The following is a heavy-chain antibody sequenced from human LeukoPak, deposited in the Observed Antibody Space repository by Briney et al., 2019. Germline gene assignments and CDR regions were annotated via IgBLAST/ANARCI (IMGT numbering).Heavy chain of an antibody. V-gene: IGHV1-69*01. J-gene: IGHJ6*02. CDR1: GGTFSSYA. CDR3: ARGYDFWSGYVAHYGMDV. Sequence: SVKVSCKASGGTFSSYAISWVRQAPGQGLEWMGGIIPIFGTANSAQTFQGRVTITADESTSTAYMELRSLRSEDTAVYYCARGYDFWSGYVAHYGMDVWGQGTTVTVSS. D-gene: IGHD3-3*01. CDR2: IIPIFGTA.